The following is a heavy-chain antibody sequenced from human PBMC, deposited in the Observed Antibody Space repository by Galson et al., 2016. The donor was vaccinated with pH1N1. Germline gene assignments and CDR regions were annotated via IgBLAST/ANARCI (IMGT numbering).Heavy chain of an antibody. Sequence: CAISGDSVSSNSAAWNWIRQSPSRGLEWLGRTYYRSKWYNDYAVSVKSRITINPDTSKNQFSLQLNSVTPEETAVHYCASGGFYYDSSGPSYGMDFWGQGTPVTVSS. CDR2: TYYRSKWYN. J-gene: IGHJ6*02. D-gene: IGHD3-22*01. CDR1: GDSVSSNSAA. CDR3: ASGGFYYDSSGPSYGMDF. V-gene: IGHV6-1*01.